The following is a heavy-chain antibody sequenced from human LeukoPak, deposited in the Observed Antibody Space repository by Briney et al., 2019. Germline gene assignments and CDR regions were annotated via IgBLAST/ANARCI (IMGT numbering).Heavy chain of an antibody. Sequence: PGGSLRLSCAASGFTFSSYEMNWVRQAPGKGLEWVSYISSSGSTIYYADSVKGRFTISRDNAKNSLCLQMNSLRAEDTAVYYCARDYVDGYSSGWLGPYGMDVWGKGTTVTVSS. CDR1: GFTFSSYE. CDR3: ARDYVDGYSSGWLGPYGMDV. CDR2: ISSSGSTI. D-gene: IGHD6-19*01. V-gene: IGHV3-48*03. J-gene: IGHJ6*04.